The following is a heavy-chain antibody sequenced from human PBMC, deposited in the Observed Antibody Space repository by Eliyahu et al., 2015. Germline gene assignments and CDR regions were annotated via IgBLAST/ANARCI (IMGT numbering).Heavy chain of an antibody. CDR2: GTPNSGGT. D-gene: IGHD6-19*01. CDR1: GYTFTAYX. J-gene: IGHJ1*01. CDR3: ARDYTSGEQWLYFQH. V-gene: IGHV1-2*02. Sequence: QVQLVQSGAEVKKPGASVKVSCKASGYTFTAYXMHRVXXAPGQGLEWMGXGTPNSGGTNYAQKFQGRVTMTRDTSISTAYMELSRLRSDDTAVYYCARDYTSGEQWLYFQHWGQGTLVTVSS.